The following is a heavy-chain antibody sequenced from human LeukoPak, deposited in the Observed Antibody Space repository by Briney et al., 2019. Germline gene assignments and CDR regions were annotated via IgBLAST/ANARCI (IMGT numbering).Heavy chain of an antibody. CDR2: INPNSGDT. V-gene: IGHV1-2*02. Sequence: ASVKVSCKASGYTFTGYYMHWVRQAPGQGLEWMGWINPNSGDTNYAQKFQGRVTMTRDTSISTAYMELSRLRSDDTAVYYCARVGIVKQLAIQKAFDIWGQGTMVTVSS. J-gene: IGHJ3*02. CDR3: ARVGIVKQLAIQKAFDI. D-gene: IGHD6-6*01. CDR1: GYTFTGYY.